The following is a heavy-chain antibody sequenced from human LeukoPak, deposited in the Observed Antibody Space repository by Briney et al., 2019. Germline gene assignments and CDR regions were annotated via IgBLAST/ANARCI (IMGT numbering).Heavy chain of an antibody. CDR3: ARVGYFDWLFFDY. D-gene: IGHD3-9*01. CDR1: GGSISSYY. J-gene: IGHJ4*02. CDR2: IYYSGST. Sequence: SETLSLTCTVSGGSISSYYWSWIRQPPGKGLEWIGYIYYSGSTNYNPPLKSRVTISVDTSKNQFSLKLSSVTAADTAVYYCARVGYFDWLFFDYWGQGTLVTVSS. V-gene: IGHV4-59*01.